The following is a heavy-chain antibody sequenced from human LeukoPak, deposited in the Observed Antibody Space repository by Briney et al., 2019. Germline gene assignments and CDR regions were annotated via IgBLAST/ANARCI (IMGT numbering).Heavy chain of an antibody. Sequence: SQTLSLTCTVSGGSISSGGYYWSWIRQPAGKGLEWIGRIYTSGSTNYNPSLKSRVTISVDASKNQFSLKLSSVTAADTAVYYCARHPVTTNYFDYWGQGTLVTVSS. CDR3: ARHPVTTNYFDY. J-gene: IGHJ4*02. D-gene: IGHD4-17*01. CDR2: IYTSGST. V-gene: IGHV4-61*02. CDR1: GGSISSGGYY.